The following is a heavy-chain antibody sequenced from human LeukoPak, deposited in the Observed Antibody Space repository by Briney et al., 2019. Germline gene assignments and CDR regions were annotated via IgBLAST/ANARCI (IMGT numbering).Heavy chain of an antibody. Sequence: SETLSLTCTVSGGSISSSSYYWSWIRQPPGKGLEWIGYIYYSGSTNYNPSLKSRVTISVDTSKNQFSLKLSSVTAADTAVYYCATRLGYCSGGSCYGRYWYFDLWGRGTLVTVSS. CDR1: GGSISSSSYY. V-gene: IGHV4-61*05. CDR2: IYYSGST. J-gene: IGHJ2*01. CDR3: ATRLGYCSGGSCYGRYWYFDL. D-gene: IGHD2-15*01.